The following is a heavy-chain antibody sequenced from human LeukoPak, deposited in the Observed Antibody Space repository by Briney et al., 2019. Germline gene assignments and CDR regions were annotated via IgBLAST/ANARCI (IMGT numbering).Heavy chain of an antibody. V-gene: IGHV3-53*01. CDR3: ARVRGYSGYDPRSYWYFDL. Sequence: PGGSLRLSCAASGLIVSGNYMSWVRQAPGEGLDWVSLLYSGGSTNYADSVKGRFTISRDDSKNTLYLQMSRLRAEDTALYFCARVRGYSGYDPRSYWYFDLWGRGTLVTVSS. CDR2: LYSGGST. D-gene: IGHD5-12*01. J-gene: IGHJ2*01. CDR1: GLIVSGNY.